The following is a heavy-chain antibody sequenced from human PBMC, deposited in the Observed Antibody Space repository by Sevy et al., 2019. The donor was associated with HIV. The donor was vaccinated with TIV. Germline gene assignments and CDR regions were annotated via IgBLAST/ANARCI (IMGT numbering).Heavy chain of an antibody. D-gene: IGHD2-15*01. CDR1: GYTFTGHY. Sequence: ASVKVSCKASGYTFTGHYMHWVRQAPGQGLEWMGWINPNSGSTDYAQKFQGRVTLTRDTSITTAYLELTRLTSEDTAVYYCARVFPYCSGGSCSSPSDAFDIWRQGTMVTVSS. J-gene: IGHJ3*02. CDR2: INPNSGST. V-gene: IGHV1-2*02. CDR3: ARVFPYCSGGSCSSPSDAFDI.